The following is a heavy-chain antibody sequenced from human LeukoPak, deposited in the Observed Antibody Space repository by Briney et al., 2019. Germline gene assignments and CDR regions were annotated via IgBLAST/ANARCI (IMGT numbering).Heavy chain of an antibody. D-gene: IGHD4-11*01. CDR3: ARFKVTVTSIP. Sequence: PGGSLRLSCAASGFIFSTYGMYWVRQAPGKGLEWVAFIRHDGSIKNYADSVKGRSTISRDNSKNTLYLQMNSLRAEDTAVYYCARFKVTVTSIPWGQGTLVTVSS. J-gene: IGHJ5*02. V-gene: IGHV3-30*02. CDR1: GFIFSTYG. CDR2: IRHDGSIK.